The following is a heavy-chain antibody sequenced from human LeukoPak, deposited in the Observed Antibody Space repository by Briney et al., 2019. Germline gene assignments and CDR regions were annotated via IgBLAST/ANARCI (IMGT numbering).Heavy chain of an antibody. CDR3: ARGRVSSSTWYSTYYYYFYMDV. D-gene: IGHD6-13*01. J-gene: IGHJ6*03. V-gene: IGHV4-61*02. CDR1: GDSISSGDYY. CDR2: ISSSGRT. Sequence: SETLSLTCTVSGDSISSGDYYWSWIRQPAGKGLEWIGRISSSGRTNYNPSLKSRVTISVDTSKNQFSLRLSSVTAADTALYFCARGRVSSSTWYSTYYYYFYMDVWGKGTTVTVSS.